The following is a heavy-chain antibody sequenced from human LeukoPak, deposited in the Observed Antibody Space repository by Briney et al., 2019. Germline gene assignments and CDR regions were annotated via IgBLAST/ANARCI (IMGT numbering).Heavy chain of an antibody. CDR3: AAAAAGFNYYDSSGYPEGFDY. CDR1: GGSISSGGYY. Sequence: SETLSLTCTVSGGSISSGGYYWSWIRQHPGKGLEWIGYIYYSGSTYYNPSLKSRVTISVDTSKNQFSLKLSSVTAADTAVYYCAAAAAGFNYYDSSGYPEGFDYWGQGTLVTVFS. D-gene: IGHD3-22*01. J-gene: IGHJ4*02. V-gene: IGHV4-31*03. CDR2: IYYSGST.